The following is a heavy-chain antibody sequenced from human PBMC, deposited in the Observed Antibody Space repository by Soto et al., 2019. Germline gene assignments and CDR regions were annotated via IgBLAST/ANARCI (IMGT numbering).Heavy chain of an antibody. CDR2: IDHDGPT. J-gene: IGHJ4*02. Sequence: EVQLVESGGGLVQPGGSLRLSCAGSGFTFSNYWMHWVRQAPGKGLEWVSRIDHDGPTDYAGSVRGRFTIYRDNAENTLYLQMNNLRHEDTAVYYCVRDSHGDYWGQGTLVTVSS. V-gene: IGHV3-74*01. CDR3: VRDSHGDY. CDR1: GFTFSNYW.